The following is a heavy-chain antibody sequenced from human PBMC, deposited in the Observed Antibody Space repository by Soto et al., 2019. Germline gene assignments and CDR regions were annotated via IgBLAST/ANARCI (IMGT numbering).Heavy chain of an antibody. V-gene: IGHV3-23*01. J-gene: IGHJ5*02. CDR3: AREGALKPFSS. Sequence: GGSLRLSCAASGFTFNSYAMSWVRQAPGKGLEWVSAISGSGSNTYYADSVKGRFTISRDNSKNTLFLQMDSLRVEDTAVYYCAREGALKPFSSWGQGALVTVSS. CDR1: GFTFNSYA. CDR2: ISGSGSNT.